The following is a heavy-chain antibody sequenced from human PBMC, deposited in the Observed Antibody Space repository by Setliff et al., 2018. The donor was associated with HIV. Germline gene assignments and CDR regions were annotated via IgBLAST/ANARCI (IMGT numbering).Heavy chain of an antibody. CDR2: IYTSGST. CDR3: ARVQMAYAAFDV. V-gene: IGHV4-4*09. J-gene: IGHJ3*01. D-gene: IGHD4-17*01. Sequence: PSETLSLTCTVSDDPINSFYWSWIRQPPGKGLEWIGYIYTSGSTNYNPSLEGRVTISVDTSKHQFSQKLSSVTAADTAVYYCARVQMAYAAFDVWGQGTMVTVSS. CDR1: DDPINSFY.